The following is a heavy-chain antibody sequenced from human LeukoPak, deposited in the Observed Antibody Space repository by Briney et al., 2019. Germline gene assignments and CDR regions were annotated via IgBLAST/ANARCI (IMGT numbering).Heavy chain of an antibody. V-gene: IGHV3-74*01. J-gene: IGHJ4*02. D-gene: IGHD2-2*01. Sequence: GGSLRLSCAASGFTFSNFWIHWVRQAPGKGLVWVSRINSDGRSTTYADSVKGRFTISRDSAKNTLYLQMNSLRAEDTAVYYCARTRYCSSSGCYAFDDWGQGTLVTVSS. CDR2: INSDGRST. CDR3: ARTRYCSSSGCYAFDD. CDR1: GFTFSNFW.